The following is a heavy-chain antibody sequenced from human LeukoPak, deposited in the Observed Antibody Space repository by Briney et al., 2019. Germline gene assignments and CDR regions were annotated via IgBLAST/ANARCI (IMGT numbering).Heavy chain of an antibody. D-gene: IGHD1-1*01. CDR1: GFPFFSYY. CDR3: TTENWYVFEH. CDR2: VNQDESVT. J-gene: IGHJ4*02. V-gene: IGHV3-7*04. Sequence: GGSLRLSCAASGFPFFSYYMTWVRQAPGKGLEWVATVNQDESVTDSVDAVKGRFTVSRDNAKNSLYLQMNSLRAEDTAVYYCTTENWYVFEHWGQGTLVSVSS.